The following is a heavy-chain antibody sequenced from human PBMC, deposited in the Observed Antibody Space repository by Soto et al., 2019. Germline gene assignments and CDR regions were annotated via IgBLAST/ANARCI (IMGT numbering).Heavy chain of an antibody. CDR3: ATRFEDSSGWYIAFDI. D-gene: IGHD6-19*01. V-gene: IGHV1-24*01. CDR2: FDPEDGET. Sequence: ASVKVSCKVSGYTLTELSMHWVRQAPGKGLEWMGGFDPEDGETIYAQKFQGRVTMTEDTSTDTAYMELSSLRSEDTAVYYCATRFEDSSGWYIAFDIWGQGTMVTVSS. CDR1: GYTLTELS. J-gene: IGHJ3*02.